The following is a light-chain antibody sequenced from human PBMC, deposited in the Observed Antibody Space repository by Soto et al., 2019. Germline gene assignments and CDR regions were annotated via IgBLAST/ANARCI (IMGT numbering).Light chain of an antibody. J-gene: IGKJ2*01. CDR2: AAS. V-gene: IGKV1-12*01. Sequence: DIQMTQSPSSVSASVGDRVTITCRASQGISSWLAWYQQKPGKAPKLLIYAASSLQSGVPSRFRGSGSGTDFTPAISGLQTEDVATSYCQQANSFPPFTFGRGTKLEIK. CDR3: QQANSFPPFT. CDR1: QGISSW.